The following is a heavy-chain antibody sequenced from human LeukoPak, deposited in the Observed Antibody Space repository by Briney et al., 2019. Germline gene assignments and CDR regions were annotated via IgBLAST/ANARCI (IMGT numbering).Heavy chain of an antibody. CDR1: GFTFSSYT. J-gene: IGHJ4*02. CDR2: ITTSDGNT. Sequence: PGGSLRLSCAASGFTFSSYTMSWVRQAPGKGLEWVSTITTSDGNTYYADSVKGRFTVSRDNSKNTLYLQMNSLRAEDTAVYYCARDGYGHRGYFDYWGQGTLVTVSS. CDR3: ARDGYGHRGYFDY. V-gene: IGHV3-23*01. D-gene: IGHD5-18*01.